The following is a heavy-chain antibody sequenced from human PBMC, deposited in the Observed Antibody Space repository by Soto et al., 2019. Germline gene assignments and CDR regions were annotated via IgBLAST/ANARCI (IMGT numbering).Heavy chain of an antibody. CDR3: ARDLAAGDH. D-gene: IGHD6-25*01. CDR2: INPASGST. V-gene: IGHV1-46*01. CDR1: GNTFTHNY. Sequence: QVQLVQSGAEVKKPGASVRLSCRTPGNTFTHNYFNWGRQPPGKGLEWLAIINPASGSTNYAQDFLGRVTLTMDTSTTTVYMELSGLRAEDTAIFYCARDLAAGDHWGQGTLVTVSS. J-gene: IGHJ4*02.